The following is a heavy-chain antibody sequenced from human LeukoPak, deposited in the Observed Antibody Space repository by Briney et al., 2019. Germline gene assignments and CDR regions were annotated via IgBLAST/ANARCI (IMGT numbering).Heavy chain of an antibody. J-gene: IGHJ4*02. V-gene: IGHV3-30*18. CDR2: ISYDGSNK. Sequence: GRSLRLSCAASGFTFSSYGMHWVRQAPGKGLEWVAVISYDGSNKYYADSVKGRFTISRDNSKNTLYLQMNSLRAEDTAVYYCAKDIDYYGSGRDPSFDYWGQGTLVTVSS. CDR1: GFTFSSYG. D-gene: IGHD3-10*01. CDR3: AKDIDYYGSGRDPSFDY.